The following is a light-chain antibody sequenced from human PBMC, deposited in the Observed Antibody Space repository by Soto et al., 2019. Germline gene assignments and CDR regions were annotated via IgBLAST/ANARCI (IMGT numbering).Light chain of an antibody. V-gene: IGKV1-5*01. CDR2: DAS. Sequence: DIEMTQSPSTLSASVGDRLTNTFRASQNIRRWLAWYQQRPGKAPKVLIYDASTLESGVPARFSGSGSETEFTLTISSLQPEDSATYYCQHYNSDPWTFGQGTKV. CDR1: QNIRRW. J-gene: IGKJ1*01. CDR3: QHYNSDPWT.